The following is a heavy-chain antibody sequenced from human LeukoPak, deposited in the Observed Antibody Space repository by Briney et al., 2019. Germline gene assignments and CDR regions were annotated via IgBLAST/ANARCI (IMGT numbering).Heavy chain of an antibody. Sequence: GGSLRLSCAASGFTFSSYGMSWVRQAPGKGLEWVSAISGSGGSTYYADSVKGRFTISRDNAKNTLYLQMNSLRAEDTAVYYCARDARYFDWPTGMDVWGKGTTVTISS. D-gene: IGHD3-9*01. CDR2: ISGSGGST. J-gene: IGHJ6*04. CDR3: ARDARYFDWPTGMDV. CDR1: GFTFSSYG. V-gene: IGHV3-23*01.